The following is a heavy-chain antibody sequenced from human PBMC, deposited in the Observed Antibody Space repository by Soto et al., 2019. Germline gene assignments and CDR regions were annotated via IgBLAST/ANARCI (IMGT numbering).Heavy chain of an antibody. CDR2: TNAGNGNT. D-gene: IGHD3-3*01. V-gene: IGHV1-3*01. Sequence: ASVKGSCKGSGYTFTSYAMHWVRQAPGQRLEWMGWTNAGNGNTKYSQKFQGRVTITRDTSASTAYMELSSLRSEDTAVYYCARDNVYDFWSGYFSYYYMDVWGKGTTVTVSS. J-gene: IGHJ6*03. CDR3: ARDNVYDFWSGYFSYYYMDV. CDR1: GYTFTSYA.